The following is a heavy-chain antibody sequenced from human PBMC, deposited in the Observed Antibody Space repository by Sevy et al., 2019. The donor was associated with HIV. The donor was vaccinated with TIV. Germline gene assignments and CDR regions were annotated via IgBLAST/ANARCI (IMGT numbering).Heavy chain of an antibody. Sequence: GGSLRLSCAASGFTFSRYSMSWVRQPPGKGLEWVSVISDSGGNTIYADSVKGRFTVSRDNSRNTLYLQMNSLGAEDTAIYYCAIGLGYCSGGSCQHWGEGTLVTVSS. D-gene: IGHD2-15*01. CDR3: AIGLGYCSGGSCQH. V-gene: IGHV3-23*01. J-gene: IGHJ4*02. CDR2: ISDSGGNT. CDR1: GFTFSRYS.